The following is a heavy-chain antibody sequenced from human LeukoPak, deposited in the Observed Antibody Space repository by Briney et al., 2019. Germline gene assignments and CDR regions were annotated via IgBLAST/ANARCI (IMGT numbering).Heavy chain of an antibody. CDR1: GYTFTSYG. CDR3: AIRISSGWHDAFDI. V-gene: IGHV1-8*02. D-gene: IGHD6-19*01. J-gene: IGHJ3*02. Sequence: ASVKVSCKASGYTFTSYGISWVRQAPGQGLEWMGWMNPNSGNTGYAQKFQGRVTMTRNTSISTAYMELSSLRSEDTAVYYCAIRISSGWHDAFDIWGQGTMVTVSS. CDR2: MNPNSGNT.